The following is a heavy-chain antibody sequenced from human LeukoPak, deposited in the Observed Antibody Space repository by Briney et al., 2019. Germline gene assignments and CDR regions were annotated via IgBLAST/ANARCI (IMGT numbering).Heavy chain of an antibody. CDR2: INHSGST. Sequence: PSETLSLTCAVYGGSFSGYYWSWIRQPPGEGLEWIGEINHSGSTNYNPSLKSRVTISVDTSKNQFSLKLSSVTAADTAVYYCARGPGYYGSGSYLWFDPWGQGTLVTVSS. D-gene: IGHD3-10*01. V-gene: IGHV4-34*01. J-gene: IGHJ5*02. CDR1: GGSFSGYY. CDR3: ARGPGYYGSGSYLWFDP.